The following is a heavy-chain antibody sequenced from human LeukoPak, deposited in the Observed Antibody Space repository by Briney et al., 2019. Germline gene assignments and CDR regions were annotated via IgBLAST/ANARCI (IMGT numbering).Heavy chain of an antibody. D-gene: IGHD3-3*01. CDR3: ARLRITIFGVVIYYMDV. J-gene: IGHJ6*03. V-gene: IGHV3-7*01. CDR2: IKQDGSEK. CDR1: GFTFSSYR. Sequence: PGGSLRLSCAASGFTFSSYRMSWVREAPGEGLEWVANIKQDGSEKYYADSVKGRFTIARDNAKNSLYLQMNSLRAEDTAVYYCARLRITIFGVVIYYMDVWGKGTTVTVSS.